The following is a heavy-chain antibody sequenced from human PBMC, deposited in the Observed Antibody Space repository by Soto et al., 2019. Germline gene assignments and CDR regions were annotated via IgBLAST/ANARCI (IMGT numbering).Heavy chain of an antibody. J-gene: IGHJ6*02. CDR2: IYYSGST. CDR3: ARESGGYDTSTRYGSEV. D-gene: IGHD6-25*01. CDR1: GGSISSVGHY. V-gene: IGHV4-31*03. Sequence: SETLSLTCSVSGGSISSVGHYWTWILQQPGKGLEWIGYIYYSGSTDYNPSLKSRVTISVDRSKNQFSLNLSSVTAADTAIYYCARESGGYDTSTRYGSEVWGHGTTVSVS.